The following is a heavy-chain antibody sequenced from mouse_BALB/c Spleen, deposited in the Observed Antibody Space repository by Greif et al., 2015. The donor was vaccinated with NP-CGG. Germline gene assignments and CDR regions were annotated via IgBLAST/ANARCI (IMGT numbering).Heavy chain of an antibody. V-gene: IGHV5-6-5*01. Sequence: EVKLVESGGGLVKPGGSLKLSCAASGFTFSSYAMSWVRQTPEKRLEWVASISSGGSTYYPDSVKGRFTISRDNARNILYLQMSSLRSEDTAMYYCAREDLITTVYYFDYLGQGTTLTVSS. D-gene: IGHD1-1*01. J-gene: IGHJ2*01. CDR3: AREDLITTVYYFDY. CDR2: ISSGGST. CDR1: GFTFSSYA.